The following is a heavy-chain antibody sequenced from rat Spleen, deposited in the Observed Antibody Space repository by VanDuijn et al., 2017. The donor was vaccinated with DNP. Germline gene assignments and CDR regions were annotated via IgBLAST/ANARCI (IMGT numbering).Heavy chain of an antibody. Sequence: QVQMKETGPGLVQTTQTLSVTCTVSGFSLTSYGVHWVRQAPGKGLEWMGIIWGDGSTNYNSALKSRLSISRDTSKSQVFLTMNSLQPEDTGTYYCARHTYAHYFDYWGQGVMVTVSS. J-gene: IGHJ2*01. CDR2: IWGDGST. CDR3: ARHTYAHYFDY. D-gene: IGHD2-1*01. V-gene: IGHV2-77*01. CDR1: GFSLTSYG.